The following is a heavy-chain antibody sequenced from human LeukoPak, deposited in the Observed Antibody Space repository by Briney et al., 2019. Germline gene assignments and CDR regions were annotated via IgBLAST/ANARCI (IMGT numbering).Heavy chain of an antibody. J-gene: IGHJ4*02. CDR3: ARGRGYNYLISNFDS. V-gene: IGHV4-4*07. Sequence: SETLSLTCTVSGGFISTYYWSWIRQPAGKGLEWIGRIYTSGSTKYNPSLKSRVTMSVDTSKNQFSLGLRSVTAADTAVYYCARGRGYNYLISNFDSWGQGTLVPVSS. CDR2: IYTSGST. D-gene: IGHD5-12*01. CDR1: GGFISTYY.